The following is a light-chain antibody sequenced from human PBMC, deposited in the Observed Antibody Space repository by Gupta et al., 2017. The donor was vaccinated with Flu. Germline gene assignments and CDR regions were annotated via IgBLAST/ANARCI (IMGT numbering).Light chain of an antibody. CDR3: HQRHSTPRT. J-gene: IGKJ1*01. CDR2: SAS. CDR1: QSISTY. V-gene: IGKV1-39*01. Sequence: DIQMTQSPSSLSASVGDRVTITCRASQSISTYLNWYQQKPAEAPKLLIYSASSLQGAVPSRFIGSRAGTDFTLIIISLQPQDFATYYCHQRHSTPRTFGQGTKVEIK.